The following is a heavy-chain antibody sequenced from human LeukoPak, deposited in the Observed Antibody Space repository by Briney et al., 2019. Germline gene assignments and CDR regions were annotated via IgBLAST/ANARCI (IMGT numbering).Heavy chain of an antibody. Sequence: SETLSLTCAVYGGSFSGYYWSWIRQPPGKGLEWIGEIKHSGNTNYNPSLKSRVTISVDTSKNQFSLKLSSVTAADTAVYYCARGRPTDGYNYWGNYYFDYWGQGTLVTVSS. J-gene: IGHJ4*02. CDR2: IKHSGNT. CDR1: GGSFSGYY. D-gene: IGHD5-24*01. CDR3: ARGRPTDGYNYWGNYYFDY. V-gene: IGHV4-34*01.